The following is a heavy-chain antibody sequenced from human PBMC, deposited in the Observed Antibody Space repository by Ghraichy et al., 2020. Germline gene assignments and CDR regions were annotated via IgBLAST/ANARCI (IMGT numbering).Heavy chain of an antibody. Sequence: SETLSLTCAVYGGSFSGYYWSWIRQPPGKGLEWIGEINHSGSTNYNPSLKSRVTISVDTSKNQFSLKLSSVTAADTAVYYCARRSVLQQLDYWGQGTLVTVSS. CDR1: GGSFSGYY. D-gene: IGHD6-13*01. CDR3: ARRSVLQQLDY. J-gene: IGHJ4*02. CDR2: INHSGST. V-gene: IGHV4-34*01.